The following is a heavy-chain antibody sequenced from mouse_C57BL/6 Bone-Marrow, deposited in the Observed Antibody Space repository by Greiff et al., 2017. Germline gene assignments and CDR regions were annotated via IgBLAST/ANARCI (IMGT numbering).Heavy chain of an antibody. CDR1: GYTFTGYW. V-gene: IGHV1-9*01. CDR3: ASPINYYVSSYWYFDV. D-gene: IGHD1-1*01. Sequence: VQLHQSGAELMKPGASVTLSCKATGYTFTGYWIEWVKQRPGHGLEWIGEILPGSGSTNYNEKFKGKATFTADKSYNPAYMQLSILTTEDSAIYDCASPINYYVSSYWYFDVWGTGTTVTVSS. J-gene: IGHJ1*03. CDR2: ILPGSGST.